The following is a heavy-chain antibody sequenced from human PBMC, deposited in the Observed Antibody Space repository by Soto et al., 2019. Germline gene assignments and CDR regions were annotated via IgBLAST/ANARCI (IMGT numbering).Heavy chain of an antibody. CDR2: INAGNGNT. CDR1: GYTFTSYA. V-gene: IGHV1-3*01. Sequence: ASVKVSCKASGYTFTSYAMHWVRQAPGQRLEWMGWINAGNGNTKYSQKFQGRVTITRDTSASTAYMELSSLRSEDTAVYYCARVYSSGWSHFDYWVQGTLVTVSS. CDR3: ARVYSSGWSHFDY. D-gene: IGHD6-19*01. J-gene: IGHJ4*02.